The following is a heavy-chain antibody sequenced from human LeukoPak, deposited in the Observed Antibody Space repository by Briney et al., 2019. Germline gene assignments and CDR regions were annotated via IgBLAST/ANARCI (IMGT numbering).Heavy chain of an antibody. CDR2: INPNSGGT. J-gene: IGHJ4*02. V-gene: IGHV1-2*04. Sequence: ASVKVSCKASGYTFTGYYMHWVRQAPGQGLEWMGWINPNSGGTNYAQKFQGWVTMTRDTSISTAYMELSRLRSDDTAVYYCARVYSSSWYAFDYWGQGTLVTVSS. CDR3: ARVYSSSWYAFDY. D-gene: IGHD6-13*01. CDR1: GYTFTGYY.